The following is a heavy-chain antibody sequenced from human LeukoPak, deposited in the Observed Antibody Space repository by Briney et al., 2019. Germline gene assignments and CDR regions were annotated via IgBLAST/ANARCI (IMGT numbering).Heavy chain of an antibody. V-gene: IGHV4-34*01. Sequence: PSETLSLTCAVYGGSFSGYYWSWIRQPPGKGLEWIGEINHSGSTNYNPSLKSRVTISVDTSKDQFSLKLSSVAAADTAVYYCARRITIFGVVINSNYYFDYWGQGTLVTVSS. J-gene: IGHJ4*02. D-gene: IGHD3-3*01. CDR1: GGSFSGYY. CDR2: INHSGST. CDR3: ARRITIFGVVINSNYYFDY.